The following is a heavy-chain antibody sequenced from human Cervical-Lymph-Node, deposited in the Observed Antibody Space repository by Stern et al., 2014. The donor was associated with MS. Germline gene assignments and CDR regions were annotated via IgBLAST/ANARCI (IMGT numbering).Heavy chain of an antibody. J-gene: IGHJ5*02. Sequence: QVQLVESGPGLVKPSQTLSLTCTVSGGSISNDNFFWSWIRQPAGKGLEWIGRVSLSGSTHYNPSLKSRVTISMDTSMNQFSLKWNSGTAADTAVYYCALGAEWFDPWGQGTLVTVSS. D-gene: IGHD1-26*01. CDR1: GGSISNDNFF. CDR2: VSLSGST. V-gene: IGHV4-61*02. CDR3: ALGAEWFDP.